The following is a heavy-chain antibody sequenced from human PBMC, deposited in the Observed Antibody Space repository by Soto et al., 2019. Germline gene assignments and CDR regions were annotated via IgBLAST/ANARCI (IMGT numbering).Heavy chain of an antibody. CDR1: GYTFTSYG. V-gene: IGHV1-18*01. CDR3: ARVKDIIVGPAEGQLDP. CDR2: ISAYNGNT. J-gene: IGHJ5*02. Sequence: GASVKVSCKASGYTFTSYGISWVRQAPGQGLEWMGWISAYNGNTNYAQKLQGRVTMTTDTSTSTAYMELRSLRSDDTAVYYCARVKDIIVGPAEGQLDPWGQGTLVTVSS. D-gene: IGHD2-2*01.